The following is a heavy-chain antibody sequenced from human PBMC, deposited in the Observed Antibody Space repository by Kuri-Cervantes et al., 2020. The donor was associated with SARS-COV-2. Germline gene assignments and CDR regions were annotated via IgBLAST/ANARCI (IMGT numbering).Heavy chain of an antibody. CDR1: GGSISSQSYY. D-gene: IGHD3-16*01. Sequence: SETLSLPCTVSGGSISSQSYYWGWIRQPPGKGLEWIGSVYYSGSTYYNPSLKSRVTISVDTSKNQFSLKLSSVTAADTAVYYCARVWGPLTGFFDYWGQGTLVTVSS. J-gene: IGHJ4*02. CDR2: VYYSGST. V-gene: IGHV4-39*07. CDR3: ARVWGPLTGFFDY.